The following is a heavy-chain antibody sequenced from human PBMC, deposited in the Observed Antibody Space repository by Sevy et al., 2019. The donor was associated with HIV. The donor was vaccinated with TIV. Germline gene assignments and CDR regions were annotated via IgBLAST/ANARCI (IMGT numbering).Heavy chain of an antibody. V-gene: IGHV3-64D*06. Sequence: GGSLRLSCSASGFTFSSYAMHWVRQAPGKGLEYVSAISSNGGSTYYEVSVKGRFTISRDNSKNTLYLQMSSLRAEDTAVYSCVKMIYGSGSYYNTSQNDYWGQGTLVTVSS. D-gene: IGHD3-10*01. J-gene: IGHJ4*02. CDR1: GFTFSSYA. CDR3: VKMIYGSGSYYNTSQNDY. CDR2: ISSNGGST.